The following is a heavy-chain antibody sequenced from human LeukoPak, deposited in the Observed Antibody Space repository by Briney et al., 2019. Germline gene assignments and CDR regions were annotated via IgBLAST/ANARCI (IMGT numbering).Heavy chain of an antibody. Sequence: PGGSLRLSCAASGFTFSDYYMSWIRQAPGKGLEWVSYISSSSSYTNYADSVKGRFTISRDNAKNSLYLQMNSQRAEDTAVYYCARVEGYYDILTGYPDYWGQGTLVTVSS. CDR3: ARVEGYYDILTGYPDY. CDR2: ISSSSSYT. V-gene: IGHV3-11*06. J-gene: IGHJ4*02. D-gene: IGHD3-9*01. CDR1: GFTFSDYY.